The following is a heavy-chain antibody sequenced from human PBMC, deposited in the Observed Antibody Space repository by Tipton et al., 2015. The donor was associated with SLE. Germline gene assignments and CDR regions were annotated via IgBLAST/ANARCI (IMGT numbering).Heavy chain of an antibody. V-gene: IGHV3-33*01. D-gene: IGHD3-22*01. CDR2: IWYDESNK. Sequence: SLRLSCAASGFTFSSYGMHWVRQAPGKGLEWVAVIWYDESNKFYADSVKGRFTISRDNSKNTLYLRMNSLRTEDTAVYYCATSSGYPWYFDHWGQGTLVTVSS. J-gene: IGHJ4*02. CDR1: GFTFSSYG. CDR3: ATSSGYPWYFDH.